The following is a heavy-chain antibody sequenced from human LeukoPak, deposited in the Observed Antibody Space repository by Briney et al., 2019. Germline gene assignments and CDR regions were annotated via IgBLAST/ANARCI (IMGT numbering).Heavy chain of an antibody. CDR3: ARDIVGATRDDY. CDR2: INHSGST. Sequence: LPETLSLTCAVYGGSFSGYYWSWIRQPPGKGLEWIGKINHSGSTNYNPSLKSRVTISIDTSKNQFSLKLSSVTAADTAVYYCARDIVGATRDDYWGQGTLVTVSS. V-gene: IGHV4-34*01. J-gene: IGHJ4*02. D-gene: IGHD1-26*01. CDR1: GGSFSGYY.